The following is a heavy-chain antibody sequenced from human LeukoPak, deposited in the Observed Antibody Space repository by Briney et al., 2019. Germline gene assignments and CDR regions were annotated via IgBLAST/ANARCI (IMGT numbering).Heavy chain of an antibody. J-gene: IGHJ6*02. CDR2: MNPNSGNT. V-gene: IGHV1-8*01. Sequence: GASVKVSCKASGHTFTSYDITWVRQATGQGLEWMGWMNPNSGNTGYAQKFQGRVTMTRNTSIITAYMELSSLRYEDTAVYYCARIHADVAKEGMDVWGQGTTVTVSS. D-gene: IGHD5-12*01. CDR3: ARIHADVAKEGMDV. CDR1: GHTFTSYD.